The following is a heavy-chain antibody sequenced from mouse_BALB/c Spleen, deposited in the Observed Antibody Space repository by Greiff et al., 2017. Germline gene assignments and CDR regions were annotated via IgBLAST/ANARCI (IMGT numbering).Heavy chain of an antibody. V-gene: IGHV6-6*02. CDR1: GFTFSSYW. J-gene: IGHJ4*01. Sequence: EVQLVESGGGLVQPGGSMKLSCVASGFTFSSYWMSWVRQSPEKGLEWVAEIRLKSDNYATHYAESVKGKFTISRDDSKSRLYLQMNSLRAEDTGIYYCTGAMDYWGQGTSVTVSS. CDR3: TGAMDY. CDR2: IRLKSDNYAT.